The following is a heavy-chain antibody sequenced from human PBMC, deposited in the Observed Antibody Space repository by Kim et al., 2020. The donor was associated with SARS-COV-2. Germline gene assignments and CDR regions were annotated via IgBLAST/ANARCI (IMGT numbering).Heavy chain of an antibody. J-gene: IGHJ6*02. CDR2: INHSGST. Sequence: SETLSLTCAVYGGSFSGYYWSWIRQPPGKGLEWIGEINHSGSTNYTPSLKSRVTISVDTSKNQFSLKLSSVTAADTAVYYCARRWYYYGMDVWGQGTTVTVSS. CDR3: ARRWYYYGMDV. CDR1: GGSFSGYY. V-gene: IGHV4-34*01. D-gene: IGHD2-15*01.